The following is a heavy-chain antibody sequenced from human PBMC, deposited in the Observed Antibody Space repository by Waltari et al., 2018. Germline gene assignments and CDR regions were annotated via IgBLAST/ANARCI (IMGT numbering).Heavy chain of an antibody. D-gene: IGHD1-1*01. J-gene: IGHJ3*01. CDR2: ISYNGAS. V-gene: IGHV4-39*01. Sequence: QLQLQESGPGLVKPSETLSLTCSVSGGSITSTQHYWGWIRQPPGHGLEWIGTISYNGASYNSPSLRGRVTVSRDTSMNQLSLKLGSVTAADTAVYYCATYIGASVGTAAFDVWGQGTMVTVSS. CDR1: GGSITSTQHY. CDR3: ATYIGASVGTAAFDV.